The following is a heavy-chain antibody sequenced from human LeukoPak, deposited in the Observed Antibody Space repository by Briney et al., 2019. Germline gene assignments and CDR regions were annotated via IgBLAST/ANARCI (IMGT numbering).Heavy chain of an antibody. CDR2: INHRGHP. V-gene: IGHV4-34*01. CDR1: GGSFTGYH. D-gene: IGHD4-23*01. J-gene: IGHJ4*02. Sequence: SETLSLTCGVYGGSFTGYHWNWIRQSPQRGLEWIGEINHRGHPHYNPSLESRLTISVDTSKNQFSLTLKSVTAADTAVYFCARDPTTVVTVPYYFDFWGQGTPVTVSS. CDR3: ARDPTTVVTVPYYFDF.